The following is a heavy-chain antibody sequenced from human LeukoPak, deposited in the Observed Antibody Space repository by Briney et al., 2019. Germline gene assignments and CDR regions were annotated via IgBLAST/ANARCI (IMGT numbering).Heavy chain of an antibody. V-gene: IGHV3-21*01. CDR2: ISSSSSYI. J-gene: IGHJ4*02. CDR3: ARDWSGDHFDY. D-gene: IGHD4-17*01. CDR1: GSTFSSYS. Sequence: GGSLRLSCAASGSTFSSYSMNWVRQAPGKGLEWVSSISSSSSYIYYADSVKGRFTISRDNAKNSLYLQMNSLRAEDTAVYYCARDWSGDHFDYWGQGTLVTVSS.